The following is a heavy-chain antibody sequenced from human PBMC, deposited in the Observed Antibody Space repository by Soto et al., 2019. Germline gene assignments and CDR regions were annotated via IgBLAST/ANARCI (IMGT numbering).Heavy chain of an antibody. V-gene: IGHV4-59*01. CDR3: ARTGYSSSSMGSYYYYYYGMDV. CDR2: IYYSGST. D-gene: IGHD6-6*01. J-gene: IGHJ6*02. Sequence: PSETLSLTCTVSGGSISSYYWSWIRQPPGKGLEWIGYIYYSGSTNYNPSLKSRVTISVDTSKNQFSLKLSSVTAADTAVYYCARTGYSSSSMGSYYYYYYGMDVWGQGTAVTVSS. CDR1: GGSISSYY.